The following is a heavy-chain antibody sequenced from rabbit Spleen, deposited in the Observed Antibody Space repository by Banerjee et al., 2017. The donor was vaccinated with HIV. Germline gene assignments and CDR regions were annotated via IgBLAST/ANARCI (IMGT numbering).Heavy chain of an antibody. Sequence: EQLEESGGGLVKPEGSLTLTCKASGVSFTIRSYMCWVRQAPGKGLEWIACIDAGSSGFTYFANWAKGRFTISKASSTTVTLQMTRLTVADTATYFCARDGAGGSYFALWGPGTLVTVS. J-gene: IGHJ4*01. CDR3: ARDGAGGSYFAL. V-gene: IGHV1S45*01. CDR2: IDAGSSGFT. CDR1: GVSFTIRSY. D-gene: IGHD8-1*01.